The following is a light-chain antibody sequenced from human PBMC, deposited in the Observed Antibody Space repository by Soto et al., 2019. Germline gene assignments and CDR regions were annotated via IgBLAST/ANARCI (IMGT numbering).Light chain of an antibody. CDR1: QSISDT. CDR2: DAS. V-gene: IGKV3D-15*01. J-gene: IGKJ5*01. Sequence: EIVLTQSPATLSVSPGGRATLSCRASQSISDTLAWYQQKPGQAPRLLIYDASSRATGIPARFSGSGSGTDFTLTISSLQSEDFAVYYCQQYNSWPITFGQGTRLEIK. CDR3: QQYNSWPIT.